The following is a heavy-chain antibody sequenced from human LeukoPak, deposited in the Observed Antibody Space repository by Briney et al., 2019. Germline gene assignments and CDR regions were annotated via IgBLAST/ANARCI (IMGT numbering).Heavy chain of an antibody. CDR2: MNRSGST. CDR3: ARGRVVVVPAASGHYYYMDV. J-gene: IGHJ6*03. Sequence: SETLSLTCGVYGGSFSGYYGSWIRKPPGKGREWIGEMNRSGSTNYHPSLKSRVTISVDTPKNQFSLKLSSMTAADTAVHYCARGRVVVVPAASGHYYYMDVWGKGTTVTVSS. CDR1: GGSFSGYY. D-gene: IGHD2-2*01. V-gene: IGHV4-34*01.